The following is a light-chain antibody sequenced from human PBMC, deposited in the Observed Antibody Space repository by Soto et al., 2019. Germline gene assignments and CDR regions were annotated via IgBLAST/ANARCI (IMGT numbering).Light chain of an antibody. CDR1: NSDIGGYNY. Sequence: QSVLTQPPSASGSPGQSLTISCTGTNSDIGGYNYVSWYQQHPGIAPRLMIYEVSKRPSGVPDRFSGSKSGTSASLAITGLQAEDEADYYCQSYDSSLSVVFGTGTKVTVL. J-gene: IGLJ1*01. CDR2: EVS. V-gene: IGLV2-8*01. CDR3: QSYDSSLSVV.